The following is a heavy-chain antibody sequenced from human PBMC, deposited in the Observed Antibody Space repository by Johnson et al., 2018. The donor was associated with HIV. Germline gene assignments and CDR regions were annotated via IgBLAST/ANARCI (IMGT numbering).Heavy chain of an antibody. J-gene: IGHJ3*02. V-gene: IGHV3-11*04. Sequence: QVQLVESGGGLVKPGGSLRLSCVASGFTFRDYYMTWIRQAPGKGLEWISYISSSCGTIYYTDSVKGRFTISRANSKNTLYLQMNSLRAEDTAVYYCAISPEYSSSWCGAFDIWGQGTMVTVSS. D-gene: IGHD6-13*01. CDR1: GFTFRDYY. CDR2: ISSSCGTI. CDR3: AISPEYSSSWCGAFDI.